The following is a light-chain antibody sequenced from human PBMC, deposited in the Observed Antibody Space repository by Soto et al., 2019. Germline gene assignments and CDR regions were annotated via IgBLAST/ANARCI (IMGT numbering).Light chain of an antibody. V-gene: IGKV1-39*01. CDR3: QQSYSRPRT. J-gene: IGKJ1*01. Sequence: DIQMTQSPSSLSASVGDRVTITCRASQSISSYLNWYRQKPGKAXXXXXXSASXLEIGVXSRFSGSGSGTDFTLTIASLQPEDFATYFCQQSYSRPRTFGQGTKVDIK. CDR2: SAS. CDR1: QSISSY.